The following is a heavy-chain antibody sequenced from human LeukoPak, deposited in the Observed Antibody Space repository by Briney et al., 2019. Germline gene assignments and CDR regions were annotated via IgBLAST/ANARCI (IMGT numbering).Heavy chain of an antibody. V-gene: IGHV3-11*04. CDR1: GFTFSDYY. J-gene: IGHJ4*02. CDR3: ARDGPVPPRPQYYFDY. D-gene: IGHD6-6*01. CDR2: ISTSGSTI. Sequence: GGSLRLSCAGSGFTFSDYYMSWIRQAPGKGLEWVSYISTSGSTIYYADSVKGRFTISRDNAKNSLYLQMNSLRAEDTAVYYCARDGPVPPRPQYYFDYWGQGTLVTVSS.